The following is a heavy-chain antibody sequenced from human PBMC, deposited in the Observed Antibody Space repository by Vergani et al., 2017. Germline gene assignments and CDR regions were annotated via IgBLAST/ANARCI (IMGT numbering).Heavy chain of an antibody. V-gene: IGHV1-69*04. J-gene: IGHJ6*03. Sequence: QVQLVQSGAEVKKPGSSVKVSCKASGGTFSSYAISWVRQAPGQGLEWMGRIIPILGIANYAQKVQGRVTITADKSTSTAYMELSRLRSEDTAVYYWATSVQVVGWSRVIPTWDDYYMDVWGKGTTVTVSS. CDR2: IIPILGIA. D-gene: IGHD4-11*01. CDR3: ATSVQVVGWSRVIPTWDDYYMDV. CDR1: GGTFSSYA.